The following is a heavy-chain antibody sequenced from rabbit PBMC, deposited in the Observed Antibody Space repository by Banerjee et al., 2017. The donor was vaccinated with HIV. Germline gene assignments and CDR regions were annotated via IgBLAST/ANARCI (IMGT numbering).Heavy chain of an antibody. V-gene: IGHV1S7*01. CDR3: ARDLVVAGLNL. CDR1: GFDFSSYY. Sequence: QLKESGGGLVQPGGSLKLSCKASGFDFSSYYMSWVRQAPGKGLEWIGYIDPVFGSTYYASWVNGRFTISSHNAQNTLYLQLNSLTAADTATYFCARDLVVAGLNLWGPGTLVTVS. J-gene: IGHJ4*01. D-gene: IGHD4-1*01. CDR2: IDPVFGST.